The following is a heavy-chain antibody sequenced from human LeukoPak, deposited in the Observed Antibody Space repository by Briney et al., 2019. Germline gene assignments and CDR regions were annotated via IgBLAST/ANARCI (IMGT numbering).Heavy chain of an antibody. CDR3: ARSYYYNSGSYYVSDP. J-gene: IGHJ5*02. CDR2: INHSGST. V-gene: IGHV4-34*01. D-gene: IGHD3-10*01. CDR1: GGSFSGYY. Sequence: PSETLSLTCAVYGGSFSGYYWSWIRQPPGKGLEWIGQINHSGSTNYSPSLKSRVSMSVDTSKNQFSLKLTSVTAADTAVYYCARSYYYNSGSYYVSDPWGQGTLVIVSS.